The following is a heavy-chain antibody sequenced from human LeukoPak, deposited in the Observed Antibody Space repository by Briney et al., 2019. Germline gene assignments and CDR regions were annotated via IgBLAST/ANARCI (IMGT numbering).Heavy chain of an antibody. J-gene: IGHJ5*02. CDR3: ASVVPAASMAFDP. CDR2: IHYSGST. CDR1: GYSISSSNW. Sequence: SDTLSLTCAVSGYSISSSNWWGWIRQPPGKGLEWIGYIHYSGSTYYNPSLKSRVTMSVDTSKNQFSLKLSSVTAVDTAVYYCASVVPAASMAFDPWGQGTLVTVSS. V-gene: IGHV4-28*01. D-gene: IGHD2-2*01.